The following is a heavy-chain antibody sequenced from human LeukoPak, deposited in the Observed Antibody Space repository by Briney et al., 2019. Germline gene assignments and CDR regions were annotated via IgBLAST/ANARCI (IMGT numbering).Heavy chain of an antibody. CDR2: INPSGGST. J-gene: IGHJ4*02. V-gene: IGHV1-46*01. CDR3: ARVRQQLVDY. D-gene: IGHD6-13*01. Sequence: GASVKVSCKASGYTLTSYYMHWVRQAPGQGLEWMGVINPSGGSTSYAQNFQGRVTMTRDTSTSTVYMELSSLRSEDTAGYYCARVRQQLVDYWGQGTLVTVSS. CDR1: GYTLTSYY.